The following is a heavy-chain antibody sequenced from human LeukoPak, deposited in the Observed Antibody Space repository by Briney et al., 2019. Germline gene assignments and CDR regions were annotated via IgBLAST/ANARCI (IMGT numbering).Heavy chain of an antibody. Sequence: GGSLRLSCAASGFTFSGSAMHWVRQASGKGLEWVGRIRSKANSYATAYAASVKGRFTIPRDDSKNTAYLQMNSLKTEDTAVYYCTSPIIMITFGGVIVKDYWGQGTLVTVSS. V-gene: IGHV3-73*01. D-gene: IGHD3-16*02. CDR1: GFTFSGSA. J-gene: IGHJ4*02. CDR3: TSPIIMITFGGVIVKDY. CDR2: IRSKANSYAT.